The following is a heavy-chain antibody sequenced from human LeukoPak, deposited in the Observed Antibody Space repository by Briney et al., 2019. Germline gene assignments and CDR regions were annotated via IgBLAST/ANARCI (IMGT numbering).Heavy chain of an antibody. D-gene: IGHD2-2*01. CDR1: GYTFTSFD. V-gene: IGHV1-8*01. CDR2: MNPNSGNT. Sequence: GASVKVSCKASGYTFTSFDINWVRQATGQGLEWMGWMNPNSGNTGYAQKFQGRVTMTGSTSISTAYMELNSLKSEDTAVYYCARTCSGTSCSDFDYWGQGTLVTVSS. CDR3: ARTCSGTSCSDFDY. J-gene: IGHJ4*02.